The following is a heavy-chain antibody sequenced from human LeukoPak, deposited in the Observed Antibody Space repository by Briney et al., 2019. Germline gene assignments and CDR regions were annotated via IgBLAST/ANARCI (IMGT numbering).Heavy chain of an antibody. CDR1: GFTFSNYW. CDR2: ISSDGSST. CDR3: AKSVLRYCSGGSCYSRVYFDY. J-gene: IGHJ4*02. Sequence: GGSLRLSCAASGFTFSNYWMHWVRQAPGEGLVWVSRISSDGSSTTYADSGKGRFTISRDNAKNTLYMQMNSLRAEDTAVYYCAKSVLRYCSGGSCYSRVYFDYWGQGTLVTVSS. D-gene: IGHD2-15*01. V-gene: IGHV3-74*01.